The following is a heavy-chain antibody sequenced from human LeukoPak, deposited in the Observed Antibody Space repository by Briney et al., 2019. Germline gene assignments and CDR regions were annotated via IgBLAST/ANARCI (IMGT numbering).Heavy chain of an antibody. J-gene: IGHJ4*02. CDR3: AKGNWNDLSIHDY. CDR2: ISGSGGST. V-gene: IGHV3-23*01. CDR1: GFTFSNFA. Sequence: PGGSLRLSCAASGFTFSNFAMSWVRQAPGKGLEWVSTISGSGGSTYYADSVKGRVTISRDNSKNTLSLQVNSLTAEDTAVYYCAKGNWNDLSIHDYWGQGTLVTVSS. D-gene: IGHD1-1*01.